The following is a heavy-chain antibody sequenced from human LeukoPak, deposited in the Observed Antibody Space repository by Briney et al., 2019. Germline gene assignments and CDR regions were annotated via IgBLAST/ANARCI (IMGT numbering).Heavy chain of an antibody. CDR2: IIPIFGTA. Sequence: SVKVSCKASGGTFSSYAISWVRQAPGQGLEWMGGIIPIFGTANYAQKFQGRVTITTDESTRTAYMELSSPRSEDTAVYYCARGGSSSSSTHYWGQGTLVTVSS. V-gene: IGHV1-69*05. CDR1: GGTFSSYA. CDR3: ARGGSSSSSTHY. J-gene: IGHJ4*02. D-gene: IGHD6-6*01.